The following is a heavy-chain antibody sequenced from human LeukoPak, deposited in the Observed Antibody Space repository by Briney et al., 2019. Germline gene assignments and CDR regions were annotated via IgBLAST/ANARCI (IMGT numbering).Heavy chain of an antibody. CDR3: ARDLVGSGRPFDY. V-gene: IGHV4-4*07. J-gene: IGHJ4*02. CDR2: IYSSGST. D-gene: IGHD6-19*01. Sequence: KPSETLSLTCIVSGGSISSYFWSWIRQPAGKGLEWIGRIYSSGSTNYNPSLKSRVTMSVDTSKNEFSLRLNSVTAADTAVYYCARDLVGSGRPFDYWGQGTLVTVSS. CDR1: GGSISSYF.